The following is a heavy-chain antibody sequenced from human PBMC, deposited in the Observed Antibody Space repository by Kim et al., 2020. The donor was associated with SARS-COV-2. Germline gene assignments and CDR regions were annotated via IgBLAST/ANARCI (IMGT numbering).Heavy chain of an antibody. Sequence: NTNPSLKSQVPISVDTSKNQFSLKLSSVTGADTAVDYCARLRTYPHYYHYGMDVWGQGTTVTVSS. CDR3: ARLRTYPHYYHYGMDV. V-gene: IGHV4-61*07. J-gene: IGHJ6*02. D-gene: IGHD1-7*01.